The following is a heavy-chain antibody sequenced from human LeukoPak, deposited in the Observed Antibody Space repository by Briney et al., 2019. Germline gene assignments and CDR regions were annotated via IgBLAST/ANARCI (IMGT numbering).Heavy chain of an antibody. CDR3: VSSPVDSIVIVGRSPYFDY. D-gene: IGHD3-22*01. V-gene: IGHV4-39*01. Sequence: PSETLSLTCTVSGGSISSSRYYWTWIRQPPEMGLEWIANIYYSGTTYYNPSLKSRVTISIDTSKNQFSLRLSSVTAADTAVYYCVSSPVDSIVIVGRSPYFDYWGQGALDTVSS. CDR2: IYYSGTT. J-gene: IGHJ4*02. CDR1: GGSISSSRYY.